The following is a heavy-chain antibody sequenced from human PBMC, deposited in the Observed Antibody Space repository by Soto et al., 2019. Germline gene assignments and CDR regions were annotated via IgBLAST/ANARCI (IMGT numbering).Heavy chain of an antibody. CDR1: GYTFTSYG. CDR2: ISAYNGNT. D-gene: IGHD5-12*01. CDR3: ARVGMSGIVATISHYYYYGMDV. V-gene: IGHV1-18*01. J-gene: IGHJ6*02. Sequence: GASVKVSCKACGYTFTSYGISWVRQAPGQGLEWMGWISAYNGNTNYAQKLQGRVTMTTDTSTSTAYMELRSLRSDDTAVYYCARVGMSGIVATISHYYYYGMDVWGQGTTVTVSS.